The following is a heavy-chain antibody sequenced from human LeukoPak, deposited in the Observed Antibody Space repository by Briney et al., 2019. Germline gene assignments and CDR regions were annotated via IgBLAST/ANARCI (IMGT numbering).Heavy chain of an antibody. CDR3: ARVDYYDSSGTNWLDP. CDR2: MNPNSGNT. CDR1: GYTFTSYG. Sequence: ASVKVSCKASGYTFTSYGINWVRQATGQGLEWMGWMNPNSGNTGYAQKFQGRVTITRNTSISTAYMELSSLRSEDTAVYYCARVDYYDSSGTNWLDPWGQGTLVTVSS. D-gene: IGHD3-22*01. J-gene: IGHJ5*02. V-gene: IGHV1-8*03.